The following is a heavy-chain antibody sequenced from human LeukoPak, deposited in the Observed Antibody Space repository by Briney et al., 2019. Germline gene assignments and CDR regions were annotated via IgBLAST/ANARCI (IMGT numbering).Heavy chain of an antibody. D-gene: IGHD6-19*01. CDR3: ARGGSSGWYGGFDY. J-gene: IGHJ4*02. Sequence: GASVKVSCKASGGTFSSYAISWVRQAPGQGLEWMGGIIPIFGTANYAQKFQGRVTITADKSTSTAYMELSSLRSEDTAVYYCARGGSSGWYGGFDYWGQGTLVTVSS. V-gene: IGHV1-69*06. CDR1: GGTFSSYA. CDR2: IIPIFGTA.